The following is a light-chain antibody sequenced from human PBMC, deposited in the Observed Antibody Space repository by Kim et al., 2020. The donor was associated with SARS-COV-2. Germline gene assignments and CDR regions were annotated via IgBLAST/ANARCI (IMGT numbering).Light chain of an antibody. CDR1: RSSGSSY. CDR3: QQYTNWPPT. J-gene: IGKJ5*01. CDR2: DGS. Sequence: GERPAPLSSGSRSSGSSYLAWYQQKPGQAPRLLIYDGSNRATGIPDRFSGSGSGTDFTLTITRLEPEDFALYCCQQYTNWPPTFGQGTRLEIK. V-gene: IGKV3D-20*02.